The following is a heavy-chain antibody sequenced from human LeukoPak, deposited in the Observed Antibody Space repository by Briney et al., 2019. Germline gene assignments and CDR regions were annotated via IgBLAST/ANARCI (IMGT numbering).Heavy chain of an antibody. Sequence: SETLSLTCTVSGGSLSNYYWSWIRQPPGKGLEWIGYIFYSGSTNYNPSLKSRVTISQDTSKNQFSLKLSSVTAADTAVYYCASYVLRYFDWLFSHFYYFDYWGQGTLVTVSS. D-gene: IGHD3-9*01. CDR2: IFYSGST. CDR3: ASYVLRYFDWLFSHFYYFDY. J-gene: IGHJ4*02. V-gene: IGHV4-59*08. CDR1: GGSLSNYY.